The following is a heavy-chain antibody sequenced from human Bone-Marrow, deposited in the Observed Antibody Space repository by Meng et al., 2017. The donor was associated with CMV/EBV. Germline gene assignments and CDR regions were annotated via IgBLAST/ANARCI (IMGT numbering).Heavy chain of an antibody. Sequence: GESLKISCAASGFTFSNFAMHWVRQAPGKGLEWVTVISYDGSNKYYADSVKGRFTISRDNSKNTLYLQMNSLRAEDTAVYYCAKDALLATVVVSAFFDYWGQGTLVTVSS. D-gene: IGHD2-21*01. V-gene: IGHV3-30*04. CDR2: ISYDGSNK. CDR1: GFTFSNFA. J-gene: IGHJ4*02. CDR3: AKDALLATVVVSAFFDY.